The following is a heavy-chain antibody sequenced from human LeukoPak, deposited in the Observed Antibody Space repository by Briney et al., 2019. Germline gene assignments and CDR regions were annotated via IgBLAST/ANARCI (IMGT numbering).Heavy chain of an antibody. CDR3: AKDLRSGAYCSGGSCYSWWVYMDV. CDR2: IKQDGSEK. V-gene: IGHV3-7*01. J-gene: IGHJ6*03. CDR1: GFTFSSYW. D-gene: IGHD2-15*01. Sequence: PGGSLRLSCAASGFTFSSYWMSWVRQAPGKGLEWVANIKQDGSEKYYVDSVKGRFTISRDNAKNSLYLQMNSLRPEDTAVYYCAKDLRSGAYCSGGSCYSWWVYMDVWGKGTTVTISS.